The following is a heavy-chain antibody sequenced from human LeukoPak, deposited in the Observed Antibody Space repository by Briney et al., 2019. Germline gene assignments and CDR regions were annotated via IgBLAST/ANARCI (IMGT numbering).Heavy chain of an antibody. CDR2: IYYSGST. D-gene: IGHD2-2*01. Sequence: SETLSLTCTVSGGSISSYYWSWIRQPPGKGLEWIGYIYYSGSTNYNPSLKSRVTISVDTSKNQFSLKLSSVTAADTAVYYCARLPAMPVDAFDIWGQGTMVTVSS. CDR3: ARLPAMPVDAFDI. CDR1: GGSISSYY. J-gene: IGHJ3*02. V-gene: IGHV4-59*08.